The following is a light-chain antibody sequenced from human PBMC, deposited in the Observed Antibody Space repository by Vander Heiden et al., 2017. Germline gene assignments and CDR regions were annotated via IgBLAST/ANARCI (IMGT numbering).Light chain of an antibody. J-gene: IGLJ1*01. CDR2: HDS. CDR1: KLGDKY. V-gene: IGLV3-1*01. Sequence: SYELTQPPSVSVSPGQTASITCSGDKLGDKYACWYQQKPGQSPVRVIYHDSKRPSGIPERFSGSNSGNKATLTITGTQAMDEADYYCQESDSRTASGVFGTGTKLTVL. CDR3: QESDSRTASGV.